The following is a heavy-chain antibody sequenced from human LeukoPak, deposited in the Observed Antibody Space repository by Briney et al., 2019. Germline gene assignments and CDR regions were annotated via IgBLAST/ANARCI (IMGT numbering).Heavy chain of an antibody. CDR1: GCTFTGYY. Sequence: ASVKVSCKASGCTFTGYYMHWVRQAPGQGLEWMGRINPNSGGTNYAQKFQGRVTVTRGTSISTAYMELSRLRSDDTAVYYCARALMITFGGVIVERRKFDYWGQGTLVTVSS. CDR2: INPNSGGT. D-gene: IGHD3-16*02. J-gene: IGHJ4*02. V-gene: IGHV1-2*06. CDR3: ARALMITFGGVIVERRKFDY.